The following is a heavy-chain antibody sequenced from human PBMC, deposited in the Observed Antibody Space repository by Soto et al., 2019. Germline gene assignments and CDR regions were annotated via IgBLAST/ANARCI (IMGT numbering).Heavy chain of an antibody. CDR2: IYTSGST. J-gene: IGHJ6*02. V-gene: IGHV4-4*07. D-gene: IGHD6-19*01. CDR1: GGSISSYY. CDR3: ARDREAGYNFYYGMDV. Sequence: SETLSLTCTVSGGSISSYYWSWIRQPAGKGLEWIGRIYTSGSTNYNPSLKSRVTMSLDTSKNQFSLKLTSVTAADTALYYCARDREAGYNFYYGMDVWGQGTTVTVSS.